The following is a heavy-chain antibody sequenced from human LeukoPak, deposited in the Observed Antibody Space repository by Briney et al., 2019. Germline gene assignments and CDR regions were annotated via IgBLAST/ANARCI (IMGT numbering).Heavy chain of an antibody. Sequence: SVKVSCKASGGTFSSYASIWVRQSPGQGLEWMGRIIPIFGTANYAQKFQGRVTITTDESTSTAYMELSSLRSEDTAVYYCARDLKYYDILTGYFSGPAFDIWGQGTMVTVSS. CDR1: GGTFSSYA. J-gene: IGHJ3*02. CDR2: IIPIFGTA. V-gene: IGHV1-69*05. D-gene: IGHD3-9*01. CDR3: ARDLKYYDILTGYFSGPAFDI.